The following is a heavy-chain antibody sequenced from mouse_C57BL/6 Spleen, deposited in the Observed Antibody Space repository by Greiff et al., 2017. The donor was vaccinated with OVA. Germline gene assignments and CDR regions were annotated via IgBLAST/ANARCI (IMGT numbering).Heavy chain of an antibody. CDR2: IHPNSGST. CDR3: ARSGGNYGYYAMDY. CDR1: GYTFTSYW. D-gene: IGHD2-1*01. J-gene: IGHJ4*01. Sequence: QVQLKQPGAELVKPGASVKLSCKASGYTFTSYWMHWVKQRPGQGLEWIGMIHPNSGSTNYNEKFKSKATLTVDKSSSTAYMQLSSLTSEDSAVYYCARSGGNYGYYAMDYWGQGTSVTVSS. V-gene: IGHV1-64*01.